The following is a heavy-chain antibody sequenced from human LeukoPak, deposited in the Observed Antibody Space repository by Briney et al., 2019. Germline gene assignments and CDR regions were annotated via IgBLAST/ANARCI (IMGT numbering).Heavy chain of an antibody. D-gene: IGHD5-12*01. J-gene: IGHJ4*02. CDR2: ISAYSGNT. Sequence: GASVKVSCKASGYTFSNYGISWMRQAPGQGLEWMGWISAYSGNTNYAQKLQDRVTMTRDTSTSTVYMELSSLRSEDTAVYYCARELSGYDPEEGDWGQGTLVTVSS. CDR3: ARELSGYDPEEGD. CDR1: GYTFSNYG. V-gene: IGHV1-18*01.